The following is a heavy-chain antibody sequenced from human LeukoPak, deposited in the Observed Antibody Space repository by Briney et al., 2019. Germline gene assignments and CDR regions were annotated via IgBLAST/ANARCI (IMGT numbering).Heavy chain of an antibody. V-gene: IGHV3-21*01. CDR3: ARYYYYDSSAYQYYFDY. J-gene: IGHJ4*02. CDR1: GFTFSSYS. D-gene: IGHD3-22*01. CDR2: IGTSSSHI. Sequence: PGGSLTLSCAASGFTFSSYSMNWVRQAPGRGLEWVSSIGTSSSHIYYADSVKGRFTISRDNAKNSLYLQMNSLRAEDTAVYYCARYYYYDSSAYQYYFDYWGQGTLVTVSS.